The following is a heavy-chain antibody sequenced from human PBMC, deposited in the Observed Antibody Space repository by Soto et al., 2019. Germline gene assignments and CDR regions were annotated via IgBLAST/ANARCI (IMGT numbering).Heavy chain of an antibody. V-gene: IGHV4-34*01. CDR2: IYHSGST. Sequence: SETLCLTYAVYGGSFSGYDCSWIRKPPGKGLEWIGYIYHSGSTYYNPSLKSRVTISVDRSKNQFSLKLSSVTAADTAVYYCARSQTTVTAYEYWGEGTLVTVLS. J-gene: IGHJ4*02. CDR1: GGSFSGYD. D-gene: IGHD4-17*01. CDR3: ARSQTTVTAYEY.